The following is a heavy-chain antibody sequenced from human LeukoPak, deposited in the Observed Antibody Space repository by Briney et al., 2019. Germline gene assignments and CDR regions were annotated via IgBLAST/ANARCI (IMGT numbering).Heavy chain of an antibody. CDR3: ARGRPTVTFYNWFDP. Sequence: SETLSLTCAVCGGSFSVYYWSWIRQPPGKGLEWIGEINHSGSTNYNPSLKRRVTISVDTSKNQFSLKLSSVTAADTAVYYCARGRPTVTFYNWFDPWGQGTLVTVSS. V-gene: IGHV4-34*01. CDR2: INHSGST. D-gene: IGHD4-17*01. CDR1: GGSFSVYY. J-gene: IGHJ5*02.